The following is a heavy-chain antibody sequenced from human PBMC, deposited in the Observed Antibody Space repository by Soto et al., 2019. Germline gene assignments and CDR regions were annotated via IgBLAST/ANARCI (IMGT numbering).Heavy chain of an antibody. J-gene: IGHJ4*02. CDR1: GYTFTNYY. CDR3: ARVGLDLATIGSFDY. Sequence: VASVEVSCKASGYTFTNYYMHWVRQAPGQGLEWMGVIHYSGATPTYAQKFQGRVTMARDTSTSTVYVELSSLTSEDTAVYYCARVGLDLATIGSFDYCGKGPLGTGSS. V-gene: IGHV1-46*01. CDR2: IHYSGATP. D-gene: IGHD3-16*01.